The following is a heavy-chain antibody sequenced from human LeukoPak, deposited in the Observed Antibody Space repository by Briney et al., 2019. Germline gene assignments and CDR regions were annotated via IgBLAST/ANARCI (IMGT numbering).Heavy chain of an antibody. CDR3: ARSNYRDSSGEFDY. V-gene: IGHV1-8*01. J-gene: IGHJ4*02. Sequence: ASVKVSCKASGYTFTSYDINWVRQATGQGLEWMGWMNPNSGNTGYAQKFQGRVTMTRNTSISTAYMELSSVTAADTAVYYCARSNYRDSSGEFDYWGQGTLVTVSS. D-gene: IGHD3-22*01. CDR1: GYTFTSYD. CDR2: MNPNSGNT.